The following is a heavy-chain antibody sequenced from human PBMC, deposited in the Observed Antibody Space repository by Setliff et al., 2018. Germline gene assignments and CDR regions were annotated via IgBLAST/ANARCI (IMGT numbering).Heavy chain of an antibody. CDR3: ARLPNYVWGSPVDY. CDR1: DGSSSSHY. CDR2: IHFSGDT. J-gene: IGHJ4*02. D-gene: IGHD3-16*01. V-gene: IGHV4-59*08. Sequence: SETLSLTCTVSDGSSSSHYWSWIRQPPGKGLEWIGYIHFSGDTKSNPSLKSRVTISVDTSKNQFSLTLSSVTAADTAVYYCARLPNYVWGSPVDYWGQGTLVTVSS.